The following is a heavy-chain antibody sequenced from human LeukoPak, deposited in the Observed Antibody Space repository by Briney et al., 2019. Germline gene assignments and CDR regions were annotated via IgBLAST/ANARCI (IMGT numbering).Heavy chain of an antibody. CDR2: IYSGGST. Sequence: GGSLRLSCAASGFTVSSNYMSWVRQAPGKGLEWVSVIYSGGSTYYADSVKGRFTISRDNSKNTLYLQMNSLRAEDTAVYYCARDPQTWGFGINYWGQGTLVTVSS. V-gene: IGHV3-53*01. J-gene: IGHJ4*02. CDR1: GFTVSSNY. D-gene: IGHD3-10*01. CDR3: ARDPQTWGFGINY.